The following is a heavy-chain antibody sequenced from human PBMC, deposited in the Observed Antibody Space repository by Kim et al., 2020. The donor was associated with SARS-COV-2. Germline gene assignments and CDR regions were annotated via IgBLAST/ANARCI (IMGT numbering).Heavy chain of an antibody. D-gene: IGHD3-10*01. CDR1: GFTFSTYA. V-gene: IGHV3-23*01. CDR2: INGGGGST. Sequence: GGSLRLSCAASGFTFSTYAMSWVRQAPGKGLEWVSTINGGGGSTYQADSVKGRFTISRDNSKNTLYLQMNSLRAEDTAVYYCAKLISGSVYYYYGMDVWGQGTTVTVSS. J-gene: IGHJ6*02. CDR3: AKLISGSVYYYYGMDV.